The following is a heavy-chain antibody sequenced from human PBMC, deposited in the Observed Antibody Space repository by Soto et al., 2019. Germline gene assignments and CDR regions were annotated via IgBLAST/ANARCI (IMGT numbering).Heavy chain of an antibody. D-gene: IGHD1-26*01. V-gene: IGHV4-31*02. CDR2: IFNSGTT. CDR3: ALALGPTTGLDY. CDR1: GASTVSHYH. Sequence: QVQLQESGPGLVKPYQTLSLTCSVSGASTVSHYHWTWIRQPPGKGLEWMGYIFNSGTTFYNPSLPCRLSISMDTSGNHFSLELRSVTAADTAVYYCALALGPTTGLDYWGQGTLVTVSS. J-gene: IGHJ4*02.